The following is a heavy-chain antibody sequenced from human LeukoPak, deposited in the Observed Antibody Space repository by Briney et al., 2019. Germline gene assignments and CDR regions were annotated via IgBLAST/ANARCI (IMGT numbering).Heavy chain of an antibody. J-gene: IGHJ4*02. Sequence: GGSLRLSCAASGFTFSSYSMNWVRQAPGKGLEWVSYISSSSSSTIYYADSVKGRFTISRDNAKNSLYLQMNSLRAEDTAVYYCARVHYYDSSGYGYWGQGTLVTVSS. CDR3: ARVHYYDSSGYGY. V-gene: IGHV3-48*04. CDR1: GFTFSSYS. D-gene: IGHD3-22*01. CDR2: ISSSSSSTI.